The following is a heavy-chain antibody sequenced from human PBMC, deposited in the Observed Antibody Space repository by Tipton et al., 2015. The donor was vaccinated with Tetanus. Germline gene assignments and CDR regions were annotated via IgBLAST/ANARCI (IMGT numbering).Heavy chain of an antibody. D-gene: IGHD2-8*01. Sequence: CAASGFTFSSYEMNWVRQAPGKGLEWVSYISSSGSTIYYADSVKGRFTISRDNAKNSLYLQMNSLRAEDTAVYYCARDLCTNGVCRKWYFDLWGRGTLVTVSS. V-gene: IGHV3-48*03. CDR3: ARDLCTNGVCRKWYFDL. J-gene: IGHJ2*01. CDR1: GFTFSSYE. CDR2: ISSSGSTI.